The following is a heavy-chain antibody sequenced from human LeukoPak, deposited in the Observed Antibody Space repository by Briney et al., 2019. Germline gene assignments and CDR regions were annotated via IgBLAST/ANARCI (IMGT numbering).Heavy chain of an antibody. D-gene: IGHD5-12*01. CDR1: GGSISSGGYF. Sequence: SETLSLTCAVSGGSISSGGYFWSWIRQPPGKGLEWIGCIYHGGNTYYNPSLKSRVIISIDRSKNQFSLELTSVTAADTAVYYCARAESETIVASTEKYFDYWGQGTLVTVSS. V-gene: IGHV4-30-2*01. J-gene: IGHJ4*02. CDR2: IYHGGNT. CDR3: ARAESETIVASTEKYFDY.